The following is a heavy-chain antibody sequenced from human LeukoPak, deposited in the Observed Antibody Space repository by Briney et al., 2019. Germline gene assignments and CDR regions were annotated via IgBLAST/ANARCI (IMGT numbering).Heavy chain of an antibody. CDR2: IYYSGST. V-gene: IGHV4-30-4*01. J-gene: IGHJ4*02. CDR1: GGSISSGDYY. CDR3: ARRVPSGSGSYDFDY. D-gene: IGHD3-10*01. Sequence: SQTLSLTCTVSGGSISSGDYYWSWIRQPPGKGLEWIGYIYYSGSTYYNPSLKSRVTISVDTSKNQFSLKLSSVTAADTAVYYCARRVPSGSGSYDFDYWGQGTLVTVSS.